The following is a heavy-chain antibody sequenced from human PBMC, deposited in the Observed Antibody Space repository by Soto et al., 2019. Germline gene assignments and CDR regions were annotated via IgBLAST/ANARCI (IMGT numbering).Heavy chain of an antibody. Sequence: QVQLQQWGAGLLKPSETLSLTCAVYGGSFSGYYWSWIRQPPGKGLEWIGEINHSGSTNYNPSLKSRVTISVDTSKNQFSLKLSSVTAADTAVYYCARGRRYGGVFDYWGQGTLVTVSS. J-gene: IGHJ4*02. CDR3: ARGRRYGGVFDY. D-gene: IGHD4-17*01. CDR2: INHSGST. CDR1: GGSFSGYY. V-gene: IGHV4-34*01.